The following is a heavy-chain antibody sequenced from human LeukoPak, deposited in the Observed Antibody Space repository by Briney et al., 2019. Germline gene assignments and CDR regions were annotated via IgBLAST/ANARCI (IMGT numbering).Heavy chain of an antibody. J-gene: IGHJ4*02. CDR3: VRETGSAVGSTDFDY. Sequence: PGGSLRLSCAASGFTFSSYAMHWVRRAPGKGLEWVAVISYDANNKYYADSVKGRFTISRDNSKNTLYLQMNSLRAEDTAVYYCVRETGSAVGSTDFDYWGQGTLVTVSS. CDR2: ISYDANNK. D-gene: IGHD4-17*01. V-gene: IGHV3-30-3*01. CDR1: GFTFSSYA.